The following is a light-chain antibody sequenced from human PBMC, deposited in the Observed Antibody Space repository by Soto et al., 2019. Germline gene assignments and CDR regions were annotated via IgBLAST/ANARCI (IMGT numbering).Light chain of an antibody. V-gene: IGKV3D-15*01. Sequence: EMVMTQSPATLSVSPGERITLSCRASQTVSNFLAWFQHKPGQPPRLLIHSASTRAIDIPDRFSGSGSGTEFTLTVSSLQSEDFAVYYCQQYNGSPWTFGQGTKVDIK. CDR3: QQYNGSPWT. CDR2: SAS. J-gene: IGKJ1*01. CDR1: QTVSNF.